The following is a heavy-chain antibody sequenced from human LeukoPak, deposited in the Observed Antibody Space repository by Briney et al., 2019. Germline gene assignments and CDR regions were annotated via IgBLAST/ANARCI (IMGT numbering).Heavy chain of an antibody. Sequence: SETLSLTCTVSGGSISSNKYSWGWIRQPPGKGLEWIGSIYYSGSTYYNPTLKSRVTIFVDTSKNQFSLKLSSVTAADTAVNYCATPYSGGYQGLDIWGQGTMVTVSS. J-gene: IGHJ3*02. D-gene: IGHD1-26*01. V-gene: IGHV4-39*01. CDR3: ATPYSGGYQGLDI. CDR1: GGSISSNKYS. CDR2: IYYSGST.